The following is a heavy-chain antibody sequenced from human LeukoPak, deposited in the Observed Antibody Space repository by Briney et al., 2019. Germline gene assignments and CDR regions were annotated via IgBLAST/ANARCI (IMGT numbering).Heavy chain of an antibody. CDR2: TSGSGTST. CDR1: GFTFSSYA. V-gene: IGHV3-23*01. CDR3: ARDSRDYDFWSGYSSTDY. Sequence: PGGSLRLSCAASGFTFSSYAMSWVRQAPGKGLEWVSGTSGSGTSTYYTDSVKGRFTISRDNAKNSLYLQMNSLRAEDTAVYYCARDSRDYDFWSGYSSTDYWGQGTLVTVSS. D-gene: IGHD3-3*01. J-gene: IGHJ4*02.